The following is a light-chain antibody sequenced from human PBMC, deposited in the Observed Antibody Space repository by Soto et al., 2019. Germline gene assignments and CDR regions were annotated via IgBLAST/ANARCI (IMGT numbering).Light chain of an antibody. CDR3: QQGNSFPLT. J-gene: IGKJ4*01. CDR1: QDISSW. Sequence: DIQMTQSPSSVSASVGDRVTITCRASQDISSWLAWFQQKPGEAPSLLIYAASSLHSGVPSRFSGSGSGTDFTLTISSLQPEDFATYYYQQGNSFPLTFGGGTKVEI. V-gene: IGKV1-12*01. CDR2: AAS.